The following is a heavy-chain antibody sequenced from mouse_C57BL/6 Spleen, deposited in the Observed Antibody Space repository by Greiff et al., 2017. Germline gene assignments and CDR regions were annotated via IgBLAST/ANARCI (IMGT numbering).Heavy chain of an antibody. CDR1: GYTFTSYW. D-gene: IGHD1-1*01. J-gene: IGHJ4*01. CDR3: ARWGNYYGSSPYYAMDY. Sequence: VQLQESGAELVKPGASVKLSCKASGYTFTSYWMHWVKQRPGRGLEWIGRIDPNSGGTKYNEKFKSKATLTVDKPSSTAYIQLSSPTSEESAVYYCARWGNYYGSSPYYAMDYWGQGTSVTVSS. CDR2: IDPNSGGT. V-gene: IGHV1-72*01.